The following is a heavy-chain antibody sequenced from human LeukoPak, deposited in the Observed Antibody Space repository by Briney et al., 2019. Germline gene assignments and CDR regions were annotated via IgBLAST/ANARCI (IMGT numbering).Heavy chain of an antibody. CDR1: GGSISSYY. J-gene: IGHJ6*02. CDR3: ARGGDSSGWYQYYYYYGMDV. CDR2: IYTSGST. Sequence: PSETLSLTCTVSGGSISSYYWSWIRQPAGKGLEWIGRIYTSGSTNYNPSLKSRVTMSVDTSKNQFSLKLSSVTAADTAVYYCARGGDSSGWYQYYYYYGMDVWGQGTTVTVSS. V-gene: IGHV4-4*07. D-gene: IGHD6-19*01.